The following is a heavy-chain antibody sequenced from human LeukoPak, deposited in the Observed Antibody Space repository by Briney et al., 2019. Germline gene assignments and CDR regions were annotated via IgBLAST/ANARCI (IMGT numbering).Heavy chain of an antibody. V-gene: IGHV1-2*02. Sequence: ASVKVSCKASGYTFTGYYMHWARQAPGQGLEWMGWINPNSGGTNYAQKFQGRVNMTRDTFISTAYMELSRLRSDDTAVYYCARVFFGYSSGWTFDYWGQGTLVTVSS. CDR1: GYTFTGYY. CDR3: ARVFFGYSSGWTFDY. J-gene: IGHJ4*02. CDR2: INPNSGGT. D-gene: IGHD6-19*01.